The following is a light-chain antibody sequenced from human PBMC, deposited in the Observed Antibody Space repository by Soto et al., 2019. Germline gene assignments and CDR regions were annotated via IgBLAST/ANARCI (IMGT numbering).Light chain of an antibody. CDR3: QQYNNWPPLT. CDR1: QSVSSN. J-gene: IGKJ4*01. Sequence: EIVLTQSPGTLPLSPGEGVTLSCRASQSVSSNLAWYQQKPGQAPRLLIYGASTRATGIPARFSGSGSGTEFTLTISSLQSEDFAVYYCQQYNNWPPLTFGGGTKVDI. CDR2: GAS. V-gene: IGKV3-15*01.